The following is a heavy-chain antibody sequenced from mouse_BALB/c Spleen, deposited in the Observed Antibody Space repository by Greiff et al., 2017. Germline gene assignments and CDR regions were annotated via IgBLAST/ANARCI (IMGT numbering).Heavy chain of an antibody. Sequence: EVMLVESGGGLVKPGGSLKLSCAASGFTFSSYAMSWVRQTPEKRLEWVATISSGGSYTYYPDSVKGRFTISRDNAKNTLYLQMSSLRSEDTAMYYCARLYFDVWGAGTTVTVSS. CDR2: ISSGGSYT. J-gene: IGHJ1*01. CDR1: GFTFSSYA. CDR3: ARLYFDV. V-gene: IGHV5-9-1*01.